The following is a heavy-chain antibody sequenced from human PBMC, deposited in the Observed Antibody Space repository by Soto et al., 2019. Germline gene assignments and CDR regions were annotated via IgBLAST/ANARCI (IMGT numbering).Heavy chain of an antibody. CDR3: ASATPYDSSGYYFGWFDP. CDR1: GGSISSGGYS. J-gene: IGHJ5*02. CDR2: IYHSGST. V-gene: IGHV4-30-2*01. Sequence: QLQLQESGSGLVKPSQTLSLTCAVSGGSISSGGYSWSWIRQPPGKGLEGIGYIYHSGSTYYNPSLTSRVTISVDRSKNQFSLKLSSVTAADTAVYYCASATPYDSSGYYFGWFDPWGQGTLVTVSS. D-gene: IGHD3-22*01.